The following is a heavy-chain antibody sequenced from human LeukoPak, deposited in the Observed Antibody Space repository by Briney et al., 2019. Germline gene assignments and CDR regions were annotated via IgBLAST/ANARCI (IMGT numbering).Heavy chain of an antibody. J-gene: IGHJ5*02. CDR1: GFTFSSYS. CDR2: ISSSSYI. D-gene: IGHD2-2*01. CDR3: ARDGRSSTSCSPTWFDP. Sequence: GGSLRLSCAASGFTFSSYSMNWVRQAPGKGLEWVSSISSSSYIYYADSVKGRFTISRDNAKNSLYLQMNSLRAEDTAVYYCARDGRSSTSCSPTWFDPWGQGTLVAVSS. V-gene: IGHV3-21*01.